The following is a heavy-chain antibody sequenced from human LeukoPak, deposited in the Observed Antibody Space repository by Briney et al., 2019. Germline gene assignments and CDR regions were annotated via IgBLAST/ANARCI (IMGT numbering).Heavy chain of an antibody. D-gene: IGHD6-13*01. V-gene: IGHV4-39*01. CDR2: IYYSGST. CDR1: GGSISSSSYY. J-gene: IGHJ4*02. CDR3: ARLKTHSSSSYYFDY. Sequence: SETLSLTCTVSGGSISSSSYYWGWIRQPPGKGLEWIGSIYYSGSTYYNPSLKSRVTISVDTSKNQFSLKLSSVTAADTAVYYCARLKTHSSSSYYFDYWGQGALVTVSS.